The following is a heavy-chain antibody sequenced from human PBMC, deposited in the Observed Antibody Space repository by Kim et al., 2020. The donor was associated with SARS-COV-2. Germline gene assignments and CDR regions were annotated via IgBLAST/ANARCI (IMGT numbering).Heavy chain of an antibody. D-gene: IGHD3-22*01. Sequence: YNPSLKSRVTISVDTSKNQFSLKLSSVTAADTAVYYCARLTMIVVGYFDYWGQGTLVTVSS. CDR3: ARLTMIVVGYFDY. V-gene: IGHV4-39*01. J-gene: IGHJ4*02.